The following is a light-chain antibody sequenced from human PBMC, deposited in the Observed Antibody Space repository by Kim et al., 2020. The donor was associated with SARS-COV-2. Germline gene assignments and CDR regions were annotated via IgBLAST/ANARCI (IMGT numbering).Light chain of an antibody. Sequence: RATINCKSSRSVLNSSNNKHFLACYQRTPGQPPKVVVYWASTRESGVPYRFSGSGTGTDCPLTISSLQAEDVAVYYCQQYDSVPYTFGQGTKLEI. CDR3: QQYDSVPYT. V-gene: IGKV4-1*01. CDR2: WAS. J-gene: IGKJ2*01. CDR1: RSVLNSSNNKHF.